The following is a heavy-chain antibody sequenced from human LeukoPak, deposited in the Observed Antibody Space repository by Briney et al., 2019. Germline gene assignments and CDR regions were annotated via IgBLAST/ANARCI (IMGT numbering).Heavy chain of an antibody. J-gene: IGHJ6*03. CDR3: AKQTYYYGSGSYYNHYYYYYMDV. D-gene: IGHD3-10*01. Sequence: GGSLRLSCAASGFTFTNYAMSWVRQAPGKGLEWVAFIRYDGSNKYYADSVKGRFTISRDNSKNTLYLQMNSLRAEDTAVYYCAKQTYYYGSGSYYNHYYYYYMDVWGKGTTVTISS. CDR2: IRYDGSNK. V-gene: IGHV3-30*02. CDR1: GFTFTNYA.